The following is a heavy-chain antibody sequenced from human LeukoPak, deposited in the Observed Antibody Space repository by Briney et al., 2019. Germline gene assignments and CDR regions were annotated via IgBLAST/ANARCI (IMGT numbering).Heavy chain of an antibody. CDR3: TRVRRGAAARYVNY. CDR1: GFPFSDHL. D-gene: IGHD1-26*01. Sequence: GGPLRLSCAASGFPFSDHLMDWVHLPPARGVEWVGRIKNRANSYNTGYAASVKGRFTITRDDSKNSLYLQMNSLRSEDTALECWTRVRRGAAARYVNYWGQGTLVTVSS. V-gene: IGHV3-72*01. J-gene: IGHJ4*02. CDR2: IKNRANSYNT.